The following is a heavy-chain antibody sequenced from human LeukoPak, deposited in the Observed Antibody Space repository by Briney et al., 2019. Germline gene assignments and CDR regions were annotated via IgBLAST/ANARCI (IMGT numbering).Heavy chain of an antibody. J-gene: IGHJ5*02. CDR3: AREKLERRTFDP. V-gene: IGHV1-46*01. Sequence: AASVKVSCKASGYTFTSYYIPWGRQAPGQGLEWMGIINPNVSSTFYAQKFQGRVTMTRDTSTSTFYMELSSLKSEDTAMYYCAREKLERRTFDPWGQGTLVTVSS. CDR2: INPNVSST. D-gene: IGHD1-1*01. CDR1: GYTFTSYY.